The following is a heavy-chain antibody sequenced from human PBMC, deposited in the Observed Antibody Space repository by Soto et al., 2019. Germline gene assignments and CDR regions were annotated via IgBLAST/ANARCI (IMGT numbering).Heavy chain of an antibody. CDR3: VRQGIDYLHGLVDV. D-gene: IGHD4-17*01. Sequence: QVQLQQSGPRLVKPSETLSLTCTVSSGPDRSHNWGWIRQPPGRGLEWIGYDYYTGDTDYNPSLRGRVTISADTSTNDISLTLNSVTAADTAVYYCVRQGIDYLHGLVDVWGQGTTVSVSS. V-gene: IGHV4-59*08. CDR1: SGPDRSHN. J-gene: IGHJ6*02. CDR2: DYYTGDT.